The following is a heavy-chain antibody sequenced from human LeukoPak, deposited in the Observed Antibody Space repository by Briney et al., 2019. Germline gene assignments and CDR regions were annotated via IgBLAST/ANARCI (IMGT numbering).Heavy chain of an antibody. CDR3: ARDRLHKSGYYYGGSDY. CDR2: ISAYIGNR. CDR1: GYSFTSYG. J-gene: IGHJ4*02. Sequence: ASVNVSCTASGYSFTSYGISWVRQAPGQGLEWMGWISAYIGNRNYAQPLQGRVTMTTDISTSTVYIELRSLRSDDTAVYHCARDRLHKSGYYYGGSDYGGKGPLVPVFS. D-gene: IGHD3-22*01. V-gene: IGHV1-18*01.